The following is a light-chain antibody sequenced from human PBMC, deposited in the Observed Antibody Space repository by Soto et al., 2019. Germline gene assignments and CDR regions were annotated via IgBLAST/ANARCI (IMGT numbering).Light chain of an antibody. CDR1: SSDVGGYNY. CDR2: DVS. Sequence: QSALTQPASVSGSPGQSITISCTGTSSDVGGYNYVSWYQQHPGKAPKLMIYDVSNRPSGVFNRFSGSKSGNTASLTISVLQAEDEADYYCSSYTSSSSDVVFGGGTKLTVL. J-gene: IGLJ2*01. V-gene: IGLV2-14*01. CDR3: SSYTSSSSDVV.